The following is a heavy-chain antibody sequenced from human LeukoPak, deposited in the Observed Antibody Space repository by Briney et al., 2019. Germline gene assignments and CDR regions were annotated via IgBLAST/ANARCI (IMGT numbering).Heavy chain of an antibody. CDR1: GFIFNNFG. Sequence: GGSLRLSCAASGFIFNNFGMTWVRQAPGKGLEWVGRTRSKARRYTTEFAAKNSMYLQMNNLKTEDTAVYYCTRDGGVGDNTAFDIWGQGTLVTVSS. CDR3: TRDGGVGDNTAFDI. CDR2: TRSKARRYTT. V-gene: IGHV3-72*01. D-gene: IGHD3-3*01. J-gene: IGHJ3*02.